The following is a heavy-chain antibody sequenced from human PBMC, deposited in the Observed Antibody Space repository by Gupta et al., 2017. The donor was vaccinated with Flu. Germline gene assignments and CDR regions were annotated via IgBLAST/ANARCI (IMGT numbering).Heavy chain of an antibody. CDR3: ARDLNWAFIF. CDR1: GLPFSDSH. V-gene: IGHV3-69-1*01. Sequence: EVRLVASGGGLVQPGGSLRLTCVISGLPFSDSHMNWIRQAPGKGLEWISYIGSGGNTDYADSVRGRFTISRDNARDSLFLQMNSLRDEDTTLYYCARDLNWAFIFWGQGALVTASS. D-gene: IGHD3-16*01. CDR2: IGSGGNT. J-gene: IGHJ4*02.